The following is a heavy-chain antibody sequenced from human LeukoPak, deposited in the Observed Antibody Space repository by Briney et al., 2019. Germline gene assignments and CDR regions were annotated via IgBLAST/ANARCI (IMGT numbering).Heavy chain of an antibody. V-gene: IGHV1-69*05. Sequence: VASVKVSCTASGGTFSSYAISWVRQAPGQGLEWMGGIIPIFGTANYAQKFQGRVTITTDESTSTAYMELSSLRSEDTAVYYCARDYGDRSSWYGGYWGQGTLVTVSS. J-gene: IGHJ4*02. CDR3: ARDYGDRSSWYGGY. CDR1: GGTFSSYA. D-gene: IGHD6-13*01. CDR2: IIPIFGTA.